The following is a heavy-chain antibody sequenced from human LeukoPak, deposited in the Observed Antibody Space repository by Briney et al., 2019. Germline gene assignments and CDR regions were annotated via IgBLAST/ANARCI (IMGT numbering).Heavy chain of an antibody. CDR1: GFTFSSYG. V-gene: IGHV3-30*18. CDR2: ISYDGSNK. J-gene: IGHJ4*02. CDR3: AKVPPYCGGDCYPTEDPYDY. D-gene: IGHD2-21*02. Sequence: PGGSLRLSCAASGFTFSSYGMHWDRQAPGKGLEWVAVISYDGSNKYYADSVKGRFTISRDNSKNTLYLQMNSLRAEDTAVYYCAKVPPYCGGDCYPTEDPYDYWGQGTLVTVSS.